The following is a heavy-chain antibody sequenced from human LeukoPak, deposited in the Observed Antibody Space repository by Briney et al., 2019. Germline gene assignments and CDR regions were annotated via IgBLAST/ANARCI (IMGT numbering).Heavy chain of an antibody. CDR3: ARHTLYGSGGYYVYYFDY. CDR1: GYTFTSYG. Sequence: GASVKVSCKASGYTFTSYGISWVRQAPGQGLEWMGWISSYNGNTNYAQKLQGRVTMTTDTSTSAAYMELRSLRSDDTAVYYCARHTLYGSGGYYVYYFDYWGQGTLVTVSS. J-gene: IGHJ4*02. CDR2: ISSYNGNT. D-gene: IGHD3-10*01. V-gene: IGHV1-18*01.